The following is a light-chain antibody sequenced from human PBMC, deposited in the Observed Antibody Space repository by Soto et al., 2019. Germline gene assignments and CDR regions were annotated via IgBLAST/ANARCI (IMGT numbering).Light chain of an antibody. CDR1: QSISVH. V-gene: IGKV1-39*01. CDR3: QQSYITPYT. J-gene: IGKJ2*01. Sequence: DIQMTQSPSSLSASVGDTVTITCRASQSISVHLNWYQQKPGKVPKLLIYAASNLQSGVPSSFSGIGSETDFALTISSLQPEDCATYYCQQSYITPYTFGQGNKLQIK. CDR2: AAS.